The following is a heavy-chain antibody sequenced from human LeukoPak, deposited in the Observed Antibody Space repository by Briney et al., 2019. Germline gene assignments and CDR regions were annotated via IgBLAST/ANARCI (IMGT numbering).Heavy chain of an antibody. J-gene: IGHJ4*02. CDR1: GFTFSSYW. CDR2: INTDGSST. Sequence: GGSLRLSCAASGFTFSSYWMHWVRQAPGKGLVWVSRINTDGSSTSYADSVKGRFTISRDNAKNTLYLQMNSLRAEDTAVYYCARDYDYDSGAGFDYWGQGTLVTVSS. D-gene: IGHD3-22*01. CDR3: ARDYDYDSGAGFDY. V-gene: IGHV3-74*01.